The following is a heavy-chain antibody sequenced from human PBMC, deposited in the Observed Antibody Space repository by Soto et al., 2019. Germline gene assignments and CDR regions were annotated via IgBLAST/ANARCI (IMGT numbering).Heavy chain of an antibody. V-gene: IGHV4-31*03. J-gene: IGHJ6*03. CDR2: IYYSGST. CDR3: ARAVDIVATTNYYMDV. CDR1: GGSISSGGYY. D-gene: IGHD5-12*01. Sequence: PSETLSLTCTVSGGSISSGGYYWSWIRQHPGKGLEWIGYIYYSGSTYYNPSLKSRVTISVDTSKNQFSLKLSSVTAADTAVYYCARAVDIVATTNYYMDVWGKGTTVTVSS.